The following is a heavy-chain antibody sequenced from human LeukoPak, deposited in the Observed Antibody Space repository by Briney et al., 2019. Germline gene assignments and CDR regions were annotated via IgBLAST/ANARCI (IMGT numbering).Heavy chain of an antibody. Sequence: GGSLGLSCAASAFTFSTYGIHWVRQAPGKGLEWVAVISYDGSNKYYADSVKGRFSISRDNSKNTLLLQRNRLRAEDAAVYYCARGPNWNEDRWFDPWGQGTLVTVSS. V-gene: IGHV3-30*03. J-gene: IGHJ5*02. D-gene: IGHD1-1*01. CDR2: ISYDGSNK. CDR1: AFTFSTYG. CDR3: ARGPNWNEDRWFDP.